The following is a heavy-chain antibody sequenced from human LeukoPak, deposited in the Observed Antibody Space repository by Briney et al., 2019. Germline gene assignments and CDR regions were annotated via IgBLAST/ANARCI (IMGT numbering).Heavy chain of an antibody. CDR1: GYTFTDYY. D-gene: IGHD3-3*01. J-gene: IGHJ6*03. CDR3: ARDGGTSAFYYYYYMDV. Sequence: ASVKVSCKASGYTFTDYYMHWVRQAPGQGLEWMGWINPNSGDTRYAQSFQGRVTMTRDTSISTAYMEVSRLRPDDTAVYYCARDGGTSAFYYYYYMDVWGKGTTVTVSS. CDR2: INPNSGDT. V-gene: IGHV1-2*02.